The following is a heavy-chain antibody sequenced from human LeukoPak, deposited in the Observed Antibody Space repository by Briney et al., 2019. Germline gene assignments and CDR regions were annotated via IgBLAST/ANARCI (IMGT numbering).Heavy chain of an antibody. CDR1: GYTLTELS. D-gene: IGHD3-16*02. J-gene: IGHJ4*02. CDR2: FDPEDGET. CDR3: ARGLGNYPEIPLDY. Sequence: VSVKVSCKVSGYTLTELSMHWVRQAPGKGLEWMGGFDPEDGETIYAQKFQGRVTMTEDTSTDTAYMELSSLRSEDTAVYYCARGLGNYPEIPLDYWGQGTLVTVST. V-gene: IGHV1-24*01.